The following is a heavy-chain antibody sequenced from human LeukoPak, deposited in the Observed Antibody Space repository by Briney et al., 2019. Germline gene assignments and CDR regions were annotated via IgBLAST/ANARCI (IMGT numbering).Heavy chain of an antibody. V-gene: IGHV3-23*01. CDR1: GFTFSSYA. Sequence: GGSLRLSCAASGFTFSSYAMSWVRQAPGKGLEWVSAISGSGGSTYYADSVKGRFTISRDNSKNTLYLQMNSLRAEDTAVYYCAKSVRGYSYGYCDYWGQGTLVTVSS. CDR3: AKSVRGYSYGYCDY. CDR2: ISGSGGST. J-gene: IGHJ4*02. D-gene: IGHD5-18*01.